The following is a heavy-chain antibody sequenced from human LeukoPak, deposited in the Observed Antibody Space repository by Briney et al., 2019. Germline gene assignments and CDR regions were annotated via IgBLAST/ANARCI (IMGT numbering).Heavy chain of an antibody. J-gene: IGHJ4*02. D-gene: IGHD3-3*01. CDR1: GYAFNKYW. CDR3: AIHHTVFGVIIPIHFDS. V-gene: IGHV5-51*01. CDR2: IDPSDSDT. Sequence: GAFLNISCKGSGYAFNKYWIAWVRQMPGKGQEWMGMIDPSDSDTRYNPSFEGQVTMSADTSINTAYLQWSSLTASDTAIYYCAIHHTVFGVIIPIHFDSWGPGTPVTVSS.